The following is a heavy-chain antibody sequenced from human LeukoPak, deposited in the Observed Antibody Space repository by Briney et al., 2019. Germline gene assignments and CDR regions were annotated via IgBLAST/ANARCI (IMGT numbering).Heavy chain of an antibody. CDR1: GYTFTSYG. V-gene: IGHV1-18*01. CDR2: ISAYNGNT. Sequence: ASVKVSCKASGYTFTSYGISWVRQAPGQGLEWMGWISAYNGNTNYAQKLQGRVTMPTDTSTSTAYMELRSLRSDDTAVYYCARDYGPRYSSSWYVDYYYYYGMDVWGQGTTVTVSS. CDR3: ARDYGPRYSSSWYVDYYYYYGMDV. D-gene: IGHD6-13*01. J-gene: IGHJ6*02.